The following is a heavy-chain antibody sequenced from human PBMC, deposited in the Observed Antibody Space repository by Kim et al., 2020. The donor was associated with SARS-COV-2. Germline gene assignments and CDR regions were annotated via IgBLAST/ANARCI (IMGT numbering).Heavy chain of an antibody. V-gene: IGHV4-30-2*01. CDR2: IYHSGST. CDR1: GGSISSGGYS. CDR3: ARSTEWVPPLGYFDY. Sequence: SETLSLTCAVSGGSISSGGYSWSWIRQPPGKGLEWIGYIYHSGSTYYNPSLKSRGTISVDRSKNQFSLKLSSVTAADTAVYYCARSTEWVPPLGYFDYWGQGTLVTVSS. D-gene: IGHD1-26*01. J-gene: IGHJ4*02.